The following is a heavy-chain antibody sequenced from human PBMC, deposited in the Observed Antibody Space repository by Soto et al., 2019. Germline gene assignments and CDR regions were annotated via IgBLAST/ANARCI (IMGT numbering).Heavy chain of an antibody. Sequence: LSLTCTVSGGSISSYYWSWIRQPPGKGLEWIGYIYYSGSTNYNPSLKSRVTISVDTSKNQFSLKLSSVTAADTAVYYCARHYSRGPTVDYYYYGRAVWGKGPTVPVSS. V-gene: IGHV4-59*08. CDR2: IYYSGST. CDR3: ARHYSRGPTVDYYYYGRAV. CDR1: GGSISSYY. J-gene: IGHJ6*04. D-gene: IGHD3-22*01.